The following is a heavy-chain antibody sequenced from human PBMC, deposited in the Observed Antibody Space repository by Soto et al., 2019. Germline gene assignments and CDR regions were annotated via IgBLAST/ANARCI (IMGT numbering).Heavy chain of an antibody. Sequence: QVQLVQSGAEVKKPGASVKVSCKASGYTFTSYYMHWVRQAPGQGLEWMGIINPSGGSTSYAQKFQGRGTMTRDTSTSTVYMELSSLRSEDTAVYYCARVYPSDTRYGSVGNNWFDPWGQGTLVTVSS. CDR1: GYTFTSYY. D-gene: IGHD3-10*01. J-gene: IGHJ5*02. CDR3: ARVYPSDTRYGSVGNNWFDP. V-gene: IGHV1-46*03. CDR2: INPSGGST.